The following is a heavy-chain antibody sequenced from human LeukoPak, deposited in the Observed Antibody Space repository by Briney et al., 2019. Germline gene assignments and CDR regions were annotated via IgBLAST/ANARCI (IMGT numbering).Heavy chain of an antibody. CDR1: GGSISSYY. V-gene: IGHV4-59*01. D-gene: IGHD6-25*01. Sequence: SETLSLTCTVSGGSISSYYWSWIRQPPGKGLEWIGYIYYSGSTNYNPSLKGRVAISVDTSKNQFSLKLTSVTAADTAVYCCASDSAYFQHWGQGTLVTVSS. J-gene: IGHJ1*01. CDR2: IYYSGST. CDR3: ASDSAYFQH.